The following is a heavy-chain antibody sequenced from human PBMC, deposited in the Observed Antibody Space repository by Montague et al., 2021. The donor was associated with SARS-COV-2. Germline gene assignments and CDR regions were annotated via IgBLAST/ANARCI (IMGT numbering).Heavy chain of an antibody. V-gene: IGHV3-23*01. J-gene: IGHJ5*02. CDR2: ITPGGDIP. CDR3: AKDTYGSFDP. Sequence: SLRLSCAASGFSFSAYAMSWVRQAPGKGLKWVSAITPGGDIPYYADSVRGRFTISRDNARNTVYLQMDSLRVEDTAAYYCAKDTYGSFDPWGPGTLVTVSS. D-gene: IGHD5-24*01. CDR1: GFSFSAYA.